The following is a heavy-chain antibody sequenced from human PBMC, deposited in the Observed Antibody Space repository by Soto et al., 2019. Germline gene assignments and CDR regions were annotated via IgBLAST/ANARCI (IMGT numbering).Heavy chain of an antibody. Sequence: SETLSLTCTVSGGSISSYYWSWIRQPPGKGLEWIGYIYYSGSTNYNPSLKSRVTISVDTSKNQFSLKLSSVTAADTAVYYCASLGPPTGIGDDAFDIWGQGTMVTVSS. D-gene: IGHD1-1*01. V-gene: IGHV4-59*08. CDR1: GGSISSYY. CDR3: ASLGPPTGIGDDAFDI. CDR2: IYYSGST. J-gene: IGHJ3*02.